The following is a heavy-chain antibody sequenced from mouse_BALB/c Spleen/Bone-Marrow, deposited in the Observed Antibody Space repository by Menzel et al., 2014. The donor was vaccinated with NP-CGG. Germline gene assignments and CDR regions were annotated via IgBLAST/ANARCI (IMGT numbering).Heavy chain of an antibody. J-gene: IGHJ2*01. CDR3: ALYYRYDYFDY. V-gene: IGHV1-7*01. CDR2: INPSTTYS. D-gene: IGHD2-14*01. Sequence: QVQLQQSGAELAKPGASVKMSCKASGYTFTSYWMHWVKQRPGQGLEWIGYINPSTTYSAYNQKFKDKATLTADKSSSTAYMQLSSLTSEDSAVYYCALYYRYDYFDYWGQGTTLTGSS. CDR1: GYTFTSYW.